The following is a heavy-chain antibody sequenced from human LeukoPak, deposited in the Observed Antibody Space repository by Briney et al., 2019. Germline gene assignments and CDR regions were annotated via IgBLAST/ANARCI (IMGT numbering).Heavy chain of an antibody. CDR1: GGTFSSYA. CDR3: ARVGDDIVAGGSWFDP. Sequence: GASVKVSCKASGGTFSSYAISWVRQAPGQGLEWMGGIIPIFGTANYAQKFQGRVSITADKSTTTAYMELSSLRSEDTAVYYCARVGDDIVAGGSWFDPWGQGTLVTVSS. V-gene: IGHV1-69*06. J-gene: IGHJ5*02. CDR2: IIPIFGTA. D-gene: IGHD5-12*01.